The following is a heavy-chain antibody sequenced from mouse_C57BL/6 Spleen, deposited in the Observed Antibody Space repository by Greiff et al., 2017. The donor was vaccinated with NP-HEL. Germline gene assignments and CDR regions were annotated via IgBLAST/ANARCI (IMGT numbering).Heavy chain of an antibody. CDR2: IHPNSGST. CDR1: GYTFTSYW. D-gene: IGHD1-1*01. J-gene: IGHJ2*01. CDR3: ASRPITTVVPFDY. Sequence: QVQLQQPGAELVKPGASVKLSCKASGYTFTSYWMHWVKQRPGQGLEWIGMIHPNSGSTNSNEKFKSKATLTVDKSSSTAYMQLSSLTSEDSAVYYWASRPITTVVPFDYWGQGTTLTVSS. V-gene: IGHV1-64*01.